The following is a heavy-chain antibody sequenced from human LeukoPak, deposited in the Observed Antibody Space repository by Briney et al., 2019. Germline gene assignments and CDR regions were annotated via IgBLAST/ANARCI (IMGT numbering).Heavy chain of an antibody. D-gene: IGHD6-13*01. J-gene: IGHJ4*02. CDR2: VKQDGSEK. CDR3: LRDRGYSTYDC. Sequence: RGAPRLSPAASPFTLRDYLMNWGPPAPREGVEWVASVKQDGSEKWYVDSVKGRFTISRDNAKNSLYLQMNTLRAEDTAVYYCLRDRGYSTYDCWGQGTLVTVSS. CDR1: PFTLRDYL. V-gene: IGHV3-7*01.